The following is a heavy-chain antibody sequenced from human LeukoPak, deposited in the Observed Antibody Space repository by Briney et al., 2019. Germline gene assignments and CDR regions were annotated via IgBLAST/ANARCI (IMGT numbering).Heavy chain of an antibody. D-gene: IGHD2-15*01. V-gene: IGHV4-31*03. CDR3: ARRRCSGGSCYFDY. CDR1: GGSISSGGYY. J-gene: IGHJ4*02. Sequence: SETLSLTCTVSGGSISSGGYYWSWIRQHPGKGLEWIGYIYSSGSTYYNPSLKSRVTISVDTSKNQFSLKLSSVTAADTAVYYCARRRCSGGSCYFDYWGQGTLVTVSS. CDR2: IYSSGST.